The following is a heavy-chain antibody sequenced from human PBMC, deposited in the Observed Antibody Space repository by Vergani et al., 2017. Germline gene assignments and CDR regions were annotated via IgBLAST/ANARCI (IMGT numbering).Heavy chain of an antibody. CDR2: ISGSGGSK. V-gene: IGHV3-23*01. CDR3: TKSTAMIRGPFGY. D-gene: IGHD5-18*01. CDR1: GFTFSSYA. J-gene: IGHJ4*02. Sequence: EVQLLESGGGLVQPGGSLRLSCAASGFTFSSYAMNWVRQAPGKGLEWVSAISGSGGSKYYADSVKGRFTISRDNSKNTLYLQMNSLRAEDTAVYYCTKSTAMIRGPFGYWGQGTLVTVSS.